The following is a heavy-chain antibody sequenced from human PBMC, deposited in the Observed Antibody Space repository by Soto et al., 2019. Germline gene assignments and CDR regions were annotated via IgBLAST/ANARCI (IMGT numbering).Heavy chain of an antibody. D-gene: IGHD6-25*01. CDR2: ISSSSSSI. Sequence: EVQLVESGGGLVQPGGSLRLSCAASGFTFRSYSMNWVRQAPGKGLEWVSYISSSSSSIYYADSVKGRFTISRDNAKNSAYLQRNSLRDEYTAVYYGARALVGGYVNYWGQGALVT. CDR1: GFTFRSYS. J-gene: IGHJ4*02. V-gene: IGHV3-48*02. CDR3: ARALVGGYVNY.